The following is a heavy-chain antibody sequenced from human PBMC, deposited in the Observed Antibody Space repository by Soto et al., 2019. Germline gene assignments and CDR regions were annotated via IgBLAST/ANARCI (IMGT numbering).Heavy chain of an antibody. Sequence: QLQLQESGPGLVKPSETLSLTCTVSRGSISSGTNYWAWIRQPPGKGLEWIANIYYSGSTFYNPSLKRRVTISLDPSKNQFSLKLRSVTAADTAVYYCARHEAGWYFDSWGQGTLVTVSS. CDR3: ARHEAGWYFDS. D-gene: IGHD6-25*01. CDR1: RGSISSGTNY. J-gene: IGHJ4*02. CDR2: IYYSGST. V-gene: IGHV4-39*01.